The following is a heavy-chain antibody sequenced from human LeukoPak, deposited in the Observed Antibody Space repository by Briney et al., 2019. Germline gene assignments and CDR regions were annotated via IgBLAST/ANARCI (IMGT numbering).Heavy chain of an antibody. V-gene: IGHV1-3*01. J-gene: IGHJ6*02. CDR3: ARVGGSTWDYYYYGMDV. Sequence: ASVKVSCKASGFTFTSYAMHWVRQAPGQRLEWMGWINAGNGSIKYSQKFQGRVTITRDTSASTAYMELSSLRSEDTAVYYCARVGGSTWDYYYYGMDVWGQGTTVTVSS. CDR2: INAGNGSI. CDR1: GFTFTSYA. D-gene: IGHD2/OR15-2a*01.